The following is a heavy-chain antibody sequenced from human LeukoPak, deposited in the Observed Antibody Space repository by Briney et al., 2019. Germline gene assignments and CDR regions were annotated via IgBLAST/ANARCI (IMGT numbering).Heavy chain of an antibody. CDR3: ARRSPRWQQQPVKGINAFDI. Sequence: ASVKVSCKTSGYTFTGYYIHWVRQAPGQGLEWMGWINPNSGDTDYAQKFQGRVTMTRNTSISTGYMELSRLRSDDTAVYYCARRSPRWQQQPVKGINAFDIWGRGTMVTVSS. CDR2: INPNSGDT. CDR1: GYTFTGYY. J-gene: IGHJ3*02. D-gene: IGHD2-15*01. V-gene: IGHV1-2*02.